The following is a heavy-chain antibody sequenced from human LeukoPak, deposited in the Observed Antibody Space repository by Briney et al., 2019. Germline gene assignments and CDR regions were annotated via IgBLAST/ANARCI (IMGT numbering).Heavy chain of an antibody. CDR2: IYYGRRT. V-gene: IGHV4-39*01. CDR3: AEWLGGYYFGH. J-gene: IGHJ4*02. Sequence: PETLSLTCTVSGGSLSSSSYYWGWTRHPPGKGLEWIGSIYYGRRTYCNPSLKSRVTISVDTYKNQFALKLSSVTAADTAVYYCAEWLGGYYFGHWGQGTLVTVSS. D-gene: IGHD6-19*01. CDR1: GGSLSSSSYY.